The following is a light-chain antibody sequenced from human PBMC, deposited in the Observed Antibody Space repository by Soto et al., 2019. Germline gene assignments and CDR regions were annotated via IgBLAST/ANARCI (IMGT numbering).Light chain of an antibody. CDR2: DAS. J-gene: IGKJ3*01. V-gene: IGKV3D-20*02. CDR3: LQRASWPHT. CDR1: QTVRNNY. Sequence: EFVLTQSPGTLSLSPGERATLSCRASQTVRNNYLAWYQQKPGQAPRLLIYDASSRATGIPDRFSGGGSGTDFTLTISRLEPEDFALYFCLQRASWPHTFGPGTKVEIK.